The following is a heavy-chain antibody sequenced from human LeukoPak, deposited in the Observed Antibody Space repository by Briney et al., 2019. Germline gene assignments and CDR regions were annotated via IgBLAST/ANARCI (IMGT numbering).Heavy chain of an antibody. D-gene: IGHD3-16*02. Sequence: PGGSLRLSCAASGFTFSSYWMSWVRQAPGKGLEWVAHIKQDGSDYYYVDSVKGRLTISRDNAKNSLYPQMNSLRAEDTAVYYCAREQTPVIHYYFDSWGQGTLVTVSS. J-gene: IGHJ4*02. CDR1: GFTFSSYW. CDR3: AREQTPVIHYYFDS. CDR2: IKQDGSDY. V-gene: IGHV3-7*01.